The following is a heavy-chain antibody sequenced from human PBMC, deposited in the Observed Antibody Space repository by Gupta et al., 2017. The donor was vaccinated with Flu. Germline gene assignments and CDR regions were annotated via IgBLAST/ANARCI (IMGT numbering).Heavy chain of an antibody. CDR2: INHSRST. Sequence: WIGEINHSRSTNYNPSLKSRVTISVDTSKNQFSLKLSSVTAADTAVYYCARGRLFLGYCSSTSCQEYNWFDPWGQGTLVTVSS. J-gene: IGHJ5*02. D-gene: IGHD2-2*01. V-gene: IGHV4-34*01. CDR3: ARGRLFLGYCSSTSCQEYNWFDP.